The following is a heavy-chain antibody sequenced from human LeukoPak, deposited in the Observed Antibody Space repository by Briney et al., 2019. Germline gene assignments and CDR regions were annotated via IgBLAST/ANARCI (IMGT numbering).Heavy chain of an antibody. Sequence: GGSLRLSCAASGFTFSSYAMSWVRQASGKGLEWVGRIRSKANSYATAYAASVKGRFTISRDDSKNTAYLQMNSLKTEDTAVYYCTTGPHYDILTGYSKYYYYYGMDVWGQGTTVTVSS. D-gene: IGHD3-9*01. J-gene: IGHJ6*02. V-gene: IGHV3-73*01. CDR1: GFTFSSYA. CDR3: TTGPHYDILTGYSKYYYYYGMDV. CDR2: IRSKANSYAT.